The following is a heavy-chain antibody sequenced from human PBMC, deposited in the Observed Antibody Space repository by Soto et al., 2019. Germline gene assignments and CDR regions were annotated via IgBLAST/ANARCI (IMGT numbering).Heavy chain of an antibody. Sequence: GGSLRLSCAASGFTFSTYWMSWVRQAPGKGLEWVANIKQDGSEKFYVDSVKGRFTISRDNAKNSLYLQMNSLSAEDTAMYYCAGVDGDYGHFDYWGQGTLVTVSS. D-gene: IGHD4-17*01. CDR3: AGVDGDYGHFDY. CDR2: IKQDGSEK. J-gene: IGHJ4*02. V-gene: IGHV3-7*01. CDR1: GFTFSTYW.